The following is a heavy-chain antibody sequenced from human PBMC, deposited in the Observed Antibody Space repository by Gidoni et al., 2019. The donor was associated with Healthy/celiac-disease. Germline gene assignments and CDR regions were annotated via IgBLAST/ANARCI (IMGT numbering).Heavy chain of an antibody. CDR3: TTDPEYSYEMDVGY. CDR1: GLTFSNAW. J-gene: IGHJ4*02. D-gene: IGHD5-18*01. CDR2: IKSKTDGGTT. V-gene: IGHV3-15*01. Sequence: EVQLVESGGGLVKPGGSLRLSCAASGLTFSNAWMSWVRQAPGKGLEWVGRIKSKTDGGTTDYAAPVKGRFTISRDDSKNTLYLQMNSLKTEDTAVYYCTTDPEYSYEMDVGYWGQGTLVTVSS.